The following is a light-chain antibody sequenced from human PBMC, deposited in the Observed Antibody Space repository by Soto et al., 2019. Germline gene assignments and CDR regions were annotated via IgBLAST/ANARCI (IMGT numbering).Light chain of an antibody. V-gene: IGKV4-1*01. CDR3: QQYYSAPYT. CDR1: QSTNY. Sequence: DIVMTQSPDSLAVSLGERATINCKSSQSTNYLAWYQQKPGQPPKLLIYWASTRESGVPDRFSGSGSGTDFTLTISSLQAEDVAVYYCQQYYSAPYTFGQGTKLEIK. CDR2: WAS. J-gene: IGKJ2*01.